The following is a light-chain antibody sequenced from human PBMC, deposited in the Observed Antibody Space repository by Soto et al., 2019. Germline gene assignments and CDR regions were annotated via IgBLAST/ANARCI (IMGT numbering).Light chain of an antibody. Sequence: DIQMTQSPSTLSASVGDRVTITCRASQSISSWLAWYQQKPGKAPKLLIYDASSLESGVPPRFSGSGSGTEFTLTISSLQPDDFATYYCQQYNSYSRTLGQGTKVDIK. CDR3: QQYNSYSRT. CDR2: DAS. CDR1: QSISSW. V-gene: IGKV1-5*01. J-gene: IGKJ1*01.